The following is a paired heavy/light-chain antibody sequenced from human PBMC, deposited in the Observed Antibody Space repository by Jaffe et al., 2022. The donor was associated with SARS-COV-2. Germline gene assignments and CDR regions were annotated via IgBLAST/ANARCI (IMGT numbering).Light chain of an antibody. CDR1: QSVSSN. CDR2: GAS. V-gene: IGKV3-15*01. Sequence: EIVMTQSPATLSVSPGERATLSCRASQSVSSNLAWYQQKPGQAPRLLIYGASTRATGIPARFSGSGSGTEFTLTISSLQSEDFAVYYCQQYNNYITFGQGTRLEIK. CDR3: QQYNNYIT. J-gene: IGKJ5*01.
Heavy chain of an antibody. CDR1: GGSISSGDYY. V-gene: IGHV4-30-4*01. CDR2: IYYSGST. CDR3: AREVAAAVKEGKYNWFDP. J-gene: IGHJ5*02. D-gene: IGHD6-13*01. Sequence: QVQLQESGPGLVKPSQTLSLTCTVSGGSISSGDYYWSWIRQPPGKGLEWIGYIYYSGSTYYNPSLKSRVTISVDTSKNQFSLKLSSVTAADTAVYYCAREVAAAVKEGKYNWFDPWGQGTLVTVSS.